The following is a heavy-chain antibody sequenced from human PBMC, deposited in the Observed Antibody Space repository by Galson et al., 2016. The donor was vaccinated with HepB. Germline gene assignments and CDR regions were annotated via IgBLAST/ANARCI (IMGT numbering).Heavy chain of an antibody. J-gene: IGHJ3*02. CDR3: ARVLLDAFDI. Sequence: FSFSSYSMNWVRQAPGKGLEWVSHISTSSSNIYYADSVKGRFTISRDNAKNSLYLQMNSLRDEDTAVYYCARVLLDAFDIWGRGTMVTVSS. V-gene: IGHV3-48*02. CDR2: ISTSSSNI. CDR1: FSFSSYS. D-gene: IGHD2-21*01.